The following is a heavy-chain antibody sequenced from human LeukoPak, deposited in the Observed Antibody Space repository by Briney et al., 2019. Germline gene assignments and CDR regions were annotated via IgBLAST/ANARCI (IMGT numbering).Heavy chain of an antibody. CDR1: GFAFSSYW. V-gene: IGHV3-7*05. CDR3: ARDFNYGDFDY. Sequence: GGSLRLSCAASGFAFSSYWMSWVRQAPGKGLEWVANIKQDGSEKYYVDSVKGRFTTSRDNAKNSLYLQMNSLRAEDTAVYYCARDFNYGDFDYWGQGTLVTVSS. D-gene: IGHD4-17*01. J-gene: IGHJ4*02. CDR2: IKQDGSEK.